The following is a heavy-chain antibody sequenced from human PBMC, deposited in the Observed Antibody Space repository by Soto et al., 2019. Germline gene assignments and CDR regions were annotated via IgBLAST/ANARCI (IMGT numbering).Heavy chain of an antibody. CDR2: ISAHNGKT. D-gene: IGHD1-1*01. CDR1: GYGFTTYG. CDR3: ARGRYGDY. V-gene: IGHV1-18*01. Sequence: QVHLVQSGAEVKKPGASVKVSCKGSGYGFTTYGITWVRQAPGKGLEWMAWISAHNGKTNYAQKLQGRVTVTRDTSTSTAYMELRSLRSDDTAVYYCARGRYGDYWGQGALVTVSS. J-gene: IGHJ4*02.